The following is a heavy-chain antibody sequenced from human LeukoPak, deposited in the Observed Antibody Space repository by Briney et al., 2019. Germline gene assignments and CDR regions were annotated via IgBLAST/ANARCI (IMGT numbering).Heavy chain of an antibody. Sequence: SETLSLTCTVSGGSISSRSYYWSWIRQPAGKGLEWIGRIYTSGSTNYNPSLKSRVTISVDTSKNQFSLRLSSVTAADTAVYYCAMDTAFNYYYYYMDVWGKGTTVTISS. CDR3: AMDTAFNYYYYYMDV. CDR2: IYTSGST. J-gene: IGHJ6*03. V-gene: IGHV4-61*02. CDR1: GGSISSRSYY. D-gene: IGHD5-18*01.